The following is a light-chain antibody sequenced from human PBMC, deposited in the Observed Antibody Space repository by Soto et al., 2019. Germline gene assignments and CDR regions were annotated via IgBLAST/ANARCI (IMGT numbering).Light chain of an antibody. Sequence: QSVLTQPASVSGSPGQSIAISCTGTSSYVGGYNYVSWYQQHPGKAPKLMIYDVSNRPSGVSNRFSGSESGNTASLTISGLQAEDEADYYCCSYTTSSTYVFGTGTKVTVL. CDR2: DVS. CDR3: CSYTTSSTYV. V-gene: IGLV2-14*03. J-gene: IGLJ1*01. CDR1: SSYVGGYNY.